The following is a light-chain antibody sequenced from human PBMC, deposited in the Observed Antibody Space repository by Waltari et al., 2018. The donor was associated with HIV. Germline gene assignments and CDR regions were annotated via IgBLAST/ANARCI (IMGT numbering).Light chain of an antibody. CDR2: DAN. J-gene: IGLJ3*02. V-gene: IGLV2-14*01. CDR1: SSYIATY. Sequence: QSALTQPASVSGSLGQSITISCIGTSSYIATYVSWYQHHPDNAPRLVIYDANTRPSGIPLRFSGSKSGNTASLTISGLQAEDEADYYCASYTRTSTVVFGGGTKVTVL. CDR3: ASYTRTSTVV.